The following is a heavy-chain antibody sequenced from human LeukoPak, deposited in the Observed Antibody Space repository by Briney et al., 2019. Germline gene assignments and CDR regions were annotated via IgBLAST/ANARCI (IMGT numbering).Heavy chain of an antibody. V-gene: IGHV4-59*01. CDR1: GGSISSYY. CDR3: ARTTEGGYTYGYFYYYYMDV. J-gene: IGHJ6*03. Sequence: TETLSLTCTVSGGSISSYYWSWIRQPPGKGLEWIGYIYYSGSTNYNPSLKSRVTISVDTSKNQFSLKLTSVTAADTAVYYCARTTEGGYTYGYFYYYYMDVWGKGTTVTISS. D-gene: IGHD5-18*01. CDR2: IYYSGST.